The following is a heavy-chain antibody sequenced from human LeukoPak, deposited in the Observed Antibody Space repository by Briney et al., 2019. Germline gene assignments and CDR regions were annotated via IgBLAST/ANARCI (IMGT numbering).Heavy chain of an antibody. CDR1: GFTFSSYS. D-gene: IGHD3-16*02. CDR2: ISSSSSYI. Sequence: GGSLRLSCAASGFTFSSYSMNWVRQAPGKGLEWVSSISSSSSYIYYADSVRGRFTISRDNAKNSLYLQMNSLRAEDTAVYYCASLSASFAFDIWGQGTMVTVSS. V-gene: IGHV3-21*01. J-gene: IGHJ3*02. CDR3: ASLSASFAFDI.